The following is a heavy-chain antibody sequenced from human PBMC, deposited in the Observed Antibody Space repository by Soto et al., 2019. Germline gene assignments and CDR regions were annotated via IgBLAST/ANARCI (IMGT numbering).Heavy chain of an antibody. V-gene: IGHV3-33*01. CDR1: GFTFSSYG. CDR2: IWYDGSNK. CDR3: ARDHAADYSIRGGNYYYYYYMDV. D-gene: IGHD4-4*01. Sequence: GGSLRLSCAASGFTFSSYGMHWVRQAPGKGLEWVAVIWYDGSNKYYADSVKGRFTISRDNSKNTLYLQMNSLRVEDTAVYYCARDHAADYSIRGGNYYYYYYMDVWGKGTTVTVSS. J-gene: IGHJ6*03.